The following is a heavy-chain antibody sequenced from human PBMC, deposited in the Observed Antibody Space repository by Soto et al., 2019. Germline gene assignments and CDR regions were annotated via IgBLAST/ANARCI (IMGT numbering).Heavy chain of an antibody. J-gene: IGHJ6*02. D-gene: IGHD3-10*01. CDR1: GDSVSSNSAA. CDR2: TYYRSKWYN. Sequence: SQTLSLTCAISGDSVSSNSAAWNWIRQSPSGGLEWLGRTYYRSKWYNDYAISVKSRITINPDTSKNQFSLQLNSVTPEDTAVYYCAALMVRGYEDVWGQGTTVTVS. CDR3: AALMVRGYEDV. V-gene: IGHV6-1*01.